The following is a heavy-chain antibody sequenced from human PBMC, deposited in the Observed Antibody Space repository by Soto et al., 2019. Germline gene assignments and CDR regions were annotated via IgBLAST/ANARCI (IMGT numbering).Heavy chain of an antibody. Sequence: QVQLVESGGGVIQPGRSLRLSCAASGFTFNTYGMHWVCQAPGKGLEWVAVIWHDGGKKYYADSAKGRFTISRDNSKNTLFLQMNSLRAEDTAVYYCARDLGQGNGPFDYWGQGTLVTVSS. V-gene: IGHV3-33*01. D-gene: IGHD1-26*01. J-gene: IGHJ4*02. CDR2: IWHDGGKK. CDR1: GFTFNTYG. CDR3: ARDLGQGNGPFDY.